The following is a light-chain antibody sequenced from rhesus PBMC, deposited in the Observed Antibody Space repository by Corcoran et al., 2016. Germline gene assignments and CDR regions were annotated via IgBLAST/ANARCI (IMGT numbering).Light chain of an antibody. Sequence: DIQMTQSPSSLSASVGDTVTITCQASQAISKYLAWYQQQPGKAPKLLIYDTSTVESGVPSRFSGSGSGTDFTLTIYRLQPEDFATYYCQHGYGTPFAFGPGTKLDIK. CDR1: QAISKY. CDR2: DTS. CDR3: QHGYGTPFA. J-gene: IGKJ3*01. V-gene: IGKV1S15*01.